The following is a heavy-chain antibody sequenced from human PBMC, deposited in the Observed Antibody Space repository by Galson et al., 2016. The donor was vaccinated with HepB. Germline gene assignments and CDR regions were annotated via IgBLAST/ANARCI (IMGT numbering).Heavy chain of an antibody. J-gene: IGHJ5*02. Sequence: SVKVSCKASGATFSIYGINWVRQAPGQGLEWMGGITPMSGTAIYAQRFQGRLTITADKSRYTAYMELSSLRSDDTAVYYCARVNLGDPGWFDPWGQGTLVTVSS. CDR2: ITPMSGTA. CDR1: GATFSIYG. D-gene: IGHD3-10*01. V-gene: IGHV1-69*06. CDR3: ARVNLGDPGWFDP.